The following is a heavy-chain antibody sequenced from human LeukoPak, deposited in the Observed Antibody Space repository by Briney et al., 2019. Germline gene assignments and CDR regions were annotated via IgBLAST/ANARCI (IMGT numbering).Heavy chain of an antibody. J-gene: IGHJ5*02. V-gene: IGHV4-34*01. Sequence: SETLSLTCTVSGGSFSGYYWTWVRQAPEKGLEWIGEINDSGTTNYNASLNNRVTISVDPSKSEFSLKMTSLTAADTAVFYCARALMTLVRGVPRTTWFDPWGQGTLVTVSS. CDR3: ARALMTLVRGVPRTTWFDP. CDR1: GGSFSGYY. CDR2: INDSGTT. D-gene: IGHD3-10*01.